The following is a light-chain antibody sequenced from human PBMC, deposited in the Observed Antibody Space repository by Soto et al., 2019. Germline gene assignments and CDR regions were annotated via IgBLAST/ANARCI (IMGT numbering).Light chain of an antibody. CDR1: SSDVGGYKY. CDR3: SSYTTSITWV. Sequence: ALTQPASVSGSPGQSITISCTGTSSDVGGYKYVSWYQQHPGKAPKLMIYEVSNRPSGVSNRFSGSKSGNTASLTISGLQAEDEADYYCSSYTTSITWVFGGGTQLTVL. CDR2: EVS. V-gene: IGLV2-14*01. J-gene: IGLJ3*02.